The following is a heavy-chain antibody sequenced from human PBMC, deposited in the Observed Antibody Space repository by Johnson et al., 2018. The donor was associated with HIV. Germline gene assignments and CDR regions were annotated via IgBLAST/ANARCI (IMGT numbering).Heavy chain of an antibody. CDR3: AKGGLGKGVIVTTFDI. J-gene: IGHJ3*02. Sequence: QMLLVESGGDLVQPGGSLRLSCAASGFTFSSFGMHWVRQAPGKGLEWVAFIRYDGSNKYYADSVKGRFTISRDNSKNTLYLQMNSLRDEDTAVYYCAKGGLGKGVIVTTFDIWGQGTMVTVSS. V-gene: IGHV3-30*02. CDR1: GFTFSSFG. CDR2: IRYDGSNK. D-gene: IGHD3-16*02.